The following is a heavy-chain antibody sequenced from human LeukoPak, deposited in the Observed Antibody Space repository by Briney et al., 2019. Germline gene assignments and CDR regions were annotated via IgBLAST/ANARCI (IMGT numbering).Heavy chain of an antibody. CDR2: IYYSGST. D-gene: IGHD3-3*01. Sequence: SETLSLTCTVSGGSISSYYWSWIRQPPGKGLEWIGYIYYSGSTNYNPSLKSRVTISVDTSKNQFSLKLSSVTAADTAVYYCARHPGYDFWSGYSGAFDIWGQGTMVTVPS. CDR1: GGSISSYY. CDR3: ARHPGYDFWSGYSGAFDI. J-gene: IGHJ3*02. V-gene: IGHV4-59*08.